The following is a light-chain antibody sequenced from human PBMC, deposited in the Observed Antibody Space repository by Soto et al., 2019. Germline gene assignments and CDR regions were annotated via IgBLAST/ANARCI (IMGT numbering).Light chain of an antibody. J-gene: IGKJ1*01. Sequence: IHMTQSPSSLSASVGYRVTITCRASQSIANFLNWYQQKPGKAPKLVIYGTSTLQSGVPSRFSGSGYGTDFNLTISRLQSEDFETYYCQQSYSSLWTFGQGTKVDIK. V-gene: IGKV1-39*01. CDR3: QQSYSSLWT. CDR2: GTS. CDR1: QSIANF.